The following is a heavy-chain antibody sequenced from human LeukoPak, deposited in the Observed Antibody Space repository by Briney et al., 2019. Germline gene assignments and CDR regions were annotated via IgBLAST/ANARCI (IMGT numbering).Heavy chain of an antibody. CDR3: ATDMYYDILTGYYYAFDI. CDR1: GGSFSGYY. V-gene: IGHV4-34*01. J-gene: IGHJ3*02. D-gene: IGHD3-9*01. CDR2: INHSGST. Sequence: SETLSLTCAVYGGSFSGYYWSWIRQPPGKGLDWIGEINHSGSTNYNPSLKSRVTISVDTSKNQFSLKLSSVTAADTAVYYCATDMYYDILTGYYYAFDIWGQGTMVTVSS.